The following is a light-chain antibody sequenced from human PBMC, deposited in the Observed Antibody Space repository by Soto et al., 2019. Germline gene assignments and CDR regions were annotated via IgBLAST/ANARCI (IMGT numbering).Light chain of an antibody. J-gene: IGKJ5*01. CDR2: DAS. Sequence: EIVLTQFPATLSLSPGERATLSCRASQSVDNYLAWYQQKPGQIPRLLIFDASTRATGIPVRFSGSGSGTEFTLTISSLEPEDLGVYYCQQRKKWPPVTFGPGTRLE. CDR3: QQRKKWPPVT. V-gene: IGKV3-11*01. CDR1: QSVDNY.